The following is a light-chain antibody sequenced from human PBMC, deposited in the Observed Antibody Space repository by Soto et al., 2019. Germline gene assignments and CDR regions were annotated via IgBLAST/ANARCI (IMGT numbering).Light chain of an antibody. V-gene: IGLV2-14*01. CDR3: SSYTSSSTLEV. CDR1: SSDVGGYNY. J-gene: IGLJ1*01. CDR2: DVS. Sequence: QSVLTQPASVSGSPGQSITISCTGTSSDVGGYNYVSWYQQHPGKAPKLMIYDVSNRPSGVSNRFSGSKSGNTVSLTISGLQAEDEADYYCSSYTSSSTLEVFGTGTKLTVL.